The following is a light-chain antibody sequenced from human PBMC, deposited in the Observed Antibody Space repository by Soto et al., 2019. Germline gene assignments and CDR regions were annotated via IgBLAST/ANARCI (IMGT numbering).Light chain of an antibody. CDR2: GAS. CDR3: QERGRWPRAT. CDR1: QSVSSN. Sequence: EIVMTQSPATLSVSPGERATLSCRASQSVSSNLAWYQQKPGQAPRLLIYGASTRATGIPASFSGSGSGTEFTLTINSLQSDDFAVYYCQERGRWPRATFGGGTKVEMK. V-gene: IGKV3-15*01. J-gene: IGKJ4*01.